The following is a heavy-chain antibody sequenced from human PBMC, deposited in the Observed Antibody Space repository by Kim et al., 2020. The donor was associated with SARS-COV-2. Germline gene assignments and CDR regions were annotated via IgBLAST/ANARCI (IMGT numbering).Heavy chain of an antibody. CDR2: ITASGDNT. CDR3: AKRMDG. Sequence: GGSLRLSCVISGLTYSTNAMTWVRQAPGKGLEWVSVITASGDNTYYTDSVKGRFTISRDNSRNTVYLQMTSLRAEDTAAYYWAKRMDGWGKGNSVIV. CDR1: GLTYSTNA. V-gene: IGHV3-23*01. J-gene: IGHJ6*03.